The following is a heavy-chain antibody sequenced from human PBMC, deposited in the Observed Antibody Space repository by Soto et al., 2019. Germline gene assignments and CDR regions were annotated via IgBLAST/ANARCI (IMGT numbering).Heavy chain of an antibody. CDR2: ISYDGSNK. D-gene: IGHD1-26*01. J-gene: IGHJ4*02. CDR3: AKDKIRGATFYFDY. Sequence: VAVISYDGSNKYYADSVKGRFTISRDNSKNTLYLQMNSLRAEDTAVYYCAKDKIRGATFYFDYWGQGALVTVSS. V-gene: IGHV3-30*18.